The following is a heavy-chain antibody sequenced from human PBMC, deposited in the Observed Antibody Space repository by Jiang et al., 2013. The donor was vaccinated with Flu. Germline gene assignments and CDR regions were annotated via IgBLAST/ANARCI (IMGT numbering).Heavy chain of an antibody. V-gene: IGHV4-59*01. D-gene: IGHD1-7*01. CDR1: GGSISSYY. CDR2: IYYSGST. CDR3: ARVETGTTSYYFDY. J-gene: IGHJ4*02. Sequence: GSGLVKPSETLSLTCSGSGGSISSYYWSWIRQPPGKGLECIGYIYYSGSTNYNPSLRSRVTISVDTSKNQFSLRLSSVTAADTAVYYCARVETGTTSYYFDYWGQGTLVTVSS.